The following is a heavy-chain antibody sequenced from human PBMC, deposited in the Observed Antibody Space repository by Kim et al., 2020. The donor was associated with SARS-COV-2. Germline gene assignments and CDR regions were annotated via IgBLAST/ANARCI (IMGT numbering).Heavy chain of an antibody. D-gene: IGHD6-6*01. J-gene: IGHJ5*02. V-gene: IGHV3-23*03. CDR2: IYSGGSST. CDR3: AKTPFRRIAAQVWGWFDT. Sequence: GGSLRLSCAASGFTFSSYAMRWVRQAPGKGLEWVSVIYSGGSSTYYADSVKGRFTISRDNSKNTLYLQMNSLRAEDTAVYYCAKTPFRRIAAQVWGWFDTWGQGTLVTVSS. CDR1: GFTFSSYA.